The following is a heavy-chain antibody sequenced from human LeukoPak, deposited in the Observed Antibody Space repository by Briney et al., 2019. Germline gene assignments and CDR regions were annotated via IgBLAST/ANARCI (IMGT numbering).Heavy chain of an antibody. Sequence: SETLSLTCTVSGGSISSYYWSWIRQPPGKGLEWIGYIYYSGSTNYNPSLKSRVTISVDTSKNQFSLKLSSVTAADTAVYYCASKSNNIVNPYWYFDLWGRGTLVTVSS. D-gene: IGHD5-12*01. CDR3: ASKSNNIVNPYWYFDL. V-gene: IGHV4-59*01. CDR1: GGSISSYY. J-gene: IGHJ2*01. CDR2: IYYSGST.